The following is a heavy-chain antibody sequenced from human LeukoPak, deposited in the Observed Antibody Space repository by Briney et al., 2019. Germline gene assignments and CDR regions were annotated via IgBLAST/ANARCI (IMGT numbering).Heavy chain of an antibody. CDR2: ISSSSTI. CDR1: GFTFSSYS. CDR3: ARVGGTPFDY. V-gene: IGHV3-48*04. J-gene: IGHJ4*02. Sequence: GGSLRLSCAASGFTFSSYSMNWVRQAPGKGLEWVSYISSSSTIYYADSVKGRFTISRDNAKNSLYLQMNSLRAEDTAVYYCARVGGTPFDYWGQGTLVTVSS. D-gene: IGHD1-14*01.